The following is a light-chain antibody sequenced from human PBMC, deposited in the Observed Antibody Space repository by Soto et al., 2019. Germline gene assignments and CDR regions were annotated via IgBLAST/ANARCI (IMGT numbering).Light chain of an antibody. Sequence: QSVLTQPPSVSGAPGQRVTISCTGSSSNIGAGYDVHWYQQFPGTAPKLLIYANNNRPSVVPDRFYAYKYGTSASLAITGLQADDEADYYCQSYDTKLRGVFGTGTKLTVL. CDR1: SSNIGAGYD. CDR2: ANN. V-gene: IGLV1-40*01. J-gene: IGLJ1*01. CDR3: QSYDTKLRGV.